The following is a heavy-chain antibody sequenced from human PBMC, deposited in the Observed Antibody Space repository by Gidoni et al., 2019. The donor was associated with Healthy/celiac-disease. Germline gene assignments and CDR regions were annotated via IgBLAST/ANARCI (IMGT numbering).Heavy chain of an antibody. CDR3: ARDYYDSSGYYSRYYFDY. D-gene: IGHD3-22*01. CDR1: GFTFSSYS. Sequence: EVQLVESGGGLVKPGGSLRLSCAASGFTFSSYSMNWVRQAPGKGLEWVSSISSSSSYIYYADSVKGRFTISRDNAKNSLYLQMNSLRAEDTAVYYCARDYYDSSGYYSRYYFDYWGQGTLVTVSS. CDR2: ISSSSSYI. V-gene: IGHV3-21*01. J-gene: IGHJ4*02.